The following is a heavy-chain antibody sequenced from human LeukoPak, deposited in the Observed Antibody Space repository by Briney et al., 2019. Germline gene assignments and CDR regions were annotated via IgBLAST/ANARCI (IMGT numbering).Heavy chain of an antibody. D-gene: IGHD3-22*01. V-gene: IGHV3-7*01. CDR3: AREGSTMIVHDY. CDR1: GFTFRSHW. CDR2: IKQDEIEK. J-gene: IGHJ4*02. Sequence: GGSLRLSCAASGFTFRSHWMSWVRQAPGKGLEWVANIKQDEIEKRYVDSVKGRFTISRDNAKNSVYLQMDSLRSEDTAVYYCAREGSTMIVHDYWGQGTLVTVSA.